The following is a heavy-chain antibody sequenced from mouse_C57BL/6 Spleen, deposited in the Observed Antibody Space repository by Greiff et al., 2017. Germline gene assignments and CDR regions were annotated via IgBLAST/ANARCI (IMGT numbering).Heavy chain of an antibody. Sequence: EVMLVESGGGLVQPGGSLSLSCAASGFTFTDYYMSWVRQPPGKALEWLGFIRNKANGYTTEYSASVKGRFTISRDNSPSILYLQMNALRAEDSATYYGASTYLYAMDYWGQGTSVTVSS. CDR1: GFTFTDYY. CDR2: IRNKANGYTT. CDR3: ASTYLYAMDY. J-gene: IGHJ4*01. D-gene: IGHD5-1*01. V-gene: IGHV7-3*01.